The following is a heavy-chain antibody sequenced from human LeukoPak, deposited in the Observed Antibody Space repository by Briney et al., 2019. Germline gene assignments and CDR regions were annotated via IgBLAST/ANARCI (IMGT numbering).Heavy chain of an antibody. J-gene: IGHJ6*03. CDR2: INHSGST. V-gene: IGHV4-34*01. Sequence: PSETLSLTCAVYGGSFSGYYWSWIRQPPGKGLEWIGEINHSGSTNYNPSLKSRVTISVDTSKNQFSLKLSSVTAADTAVYYCAREGGFPLAEYDFWSGWEGYYYYMDVWGKGTTVTVSS. CDR1: GGSFSGYY. D-gene: IGHD3-3*01. CDR3: AREGGFPLAEYDFWSGWEGYYYYMDV.